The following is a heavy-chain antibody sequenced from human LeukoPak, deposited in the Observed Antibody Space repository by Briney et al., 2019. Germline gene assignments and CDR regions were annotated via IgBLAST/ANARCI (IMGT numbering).Heavy chain of an antibody. V-gene: IGHV1-18*01. CDR2: ISAYNGNT. CDR1: GYAFTNYG. Sequence: ASVRVSCKASGYAFTNYGISWVRQAPGQGLEWMGWISAYNGNTNSAQKFQARVAMTADTSTSTAYMELRSLRAEDTAVYYCGCSSGWYEGDYWGQGTLVTVSS. J-gene: IGHJ4*02. D-gene: IGHD6-19*01. CDR3: GCSSGWYEGDY.